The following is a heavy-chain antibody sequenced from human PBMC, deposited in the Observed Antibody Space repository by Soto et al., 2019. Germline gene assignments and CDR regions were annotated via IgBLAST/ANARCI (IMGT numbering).Heavy chain of an antibody. V-gene: IGHV1-18*04. CDR2: ISAYNGNT. J-gene: IGHJ5*02. CDR3: AREPGSGHDHWFDP. Sequence: ASVKVSCKASGYTSTSYGISWVRQAPGQGLEWMGWISAYNGNTSYAQKLQGRVTMTTDTSTSTAYMELRSLRSDDTAVYYCAREPGSGHDHWFDPWGQGTLVTVSS. CDR1: GYTSTSYG. D-gene: IGHD6-19*01.